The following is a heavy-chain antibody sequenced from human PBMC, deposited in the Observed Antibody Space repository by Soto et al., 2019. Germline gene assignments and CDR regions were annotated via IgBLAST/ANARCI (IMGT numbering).Heavy chain of an antibody. J-gene: IGHJ4*02. CDR2: IYYSGST. CDR1: GGSISSYY. Sequence: QVQLQESGPGLVKPSETLSLTCTVSGGSISSYYWSWIRQPPGKGLEWIGYIYYSGSTNYNPSLKSRVTISVDTSKNQFSLKLSSVTAADTAVYYCARQGSTSFFDYWGQGTLVTVSS. D-gene: IGHD2-2*01. V-gene: IGHV4-59*01. CDR3: ARQGSTSFFDY.